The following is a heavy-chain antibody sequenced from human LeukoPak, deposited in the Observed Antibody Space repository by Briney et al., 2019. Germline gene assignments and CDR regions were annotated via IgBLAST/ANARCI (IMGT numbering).Heavy chain of an antibody. Sequence: PGGSLRLSCAASGFTFSSYEMNWVRQAPGKGLEWVSVISGSGGSTYYADSVKGRFTISRDNSKNTLYLQMNRLRAEDTAVYYCAKGLYSGSYDGFDSWGQGALVTVSS. J-gene: IGHJ4*02. CDR1: GFTFSSYE. D-gene: IGHD1-26*01. V-gene: IGHV3-23*01. CDR2: ISGSGGST. CDR3: AKGLYSGSYDGFDS.